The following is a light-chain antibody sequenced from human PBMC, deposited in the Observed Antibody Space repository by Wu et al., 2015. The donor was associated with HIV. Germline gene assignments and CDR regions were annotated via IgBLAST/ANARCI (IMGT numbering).Light chain of an antibody. CDR1: HSVSRY. V-gene: IGKV3-11*01. J-gene: IGKJ5*01. CDR3: QQHANWPLT. CDR2: YIS. Sequence: EIVLTQSPGTLSLSPGERVTLSCRASHSVSRYLAWYQQKPGQAPRLLIYYISTRATGIPARFSASGSGTEFALTISSVQSEDVAVYYCQQHANWPLTFGQGTRLEIK.